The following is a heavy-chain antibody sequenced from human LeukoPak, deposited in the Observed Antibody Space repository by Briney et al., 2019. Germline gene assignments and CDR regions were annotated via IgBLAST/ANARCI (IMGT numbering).Heavy chain of an antibody. CDR3: ARVSVSSGQIDIRGGLGAFDI. V-gene: IGHV1-69*13. CDR2: IIPIFGTA. D-gene: IGHD6-19*01. CDR1: GGAFSSYA. J-gene: IGHJ3*02. Sequence: GASVKVSCKASGGAFSSYAISWVRQAPGQGLEWMGGIIPIFGTANYAQKFQGRVTITADESTSTAYMELSSLRSEDTAVYYCARVSVSSGQIDIRGGLGAFDIWGQGTMVTVSS.